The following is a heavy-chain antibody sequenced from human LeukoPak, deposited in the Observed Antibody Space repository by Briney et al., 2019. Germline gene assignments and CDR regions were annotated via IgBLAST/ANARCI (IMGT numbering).Heavy chain of an antibody. J-gene: IGHJ3*02. CDR3: ARAQYSGSYYFFAFDI. V-gene: IGHV4-4*09. CDR1: GGSISSYY. Sequence: SETLSLTCTVSGGSISSYYWSWIRQPPGKGLEWIGYIYTSGSTNYNPSLKSRVTISVDTSKNQFSLKLSSVTAADTAVYCCARAQYSGSYYFFAFDIWGQGTMVTVSS. D-gene: IGHD1-26*01. CDR2: IYTSGST.